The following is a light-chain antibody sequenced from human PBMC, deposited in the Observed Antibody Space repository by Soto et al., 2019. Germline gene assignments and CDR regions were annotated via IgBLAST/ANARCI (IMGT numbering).Light chain of an antibody. CDR2: DAS. V-gene: IGKV3-20*01. J-gene: IGKJ1*01. CDR1: QSVSSSS. CDR3: QQYGSSPWT. Sequence: EIVLTQSPGTLSLSPGERATLSCRASQSVSSSSLAWYQQKPGQAPSLLISDASSRATGTPDRFSGSGSGTDFTLTISRLEPEDFAVYYCQQYGSSPWTFGQGTKVETK.